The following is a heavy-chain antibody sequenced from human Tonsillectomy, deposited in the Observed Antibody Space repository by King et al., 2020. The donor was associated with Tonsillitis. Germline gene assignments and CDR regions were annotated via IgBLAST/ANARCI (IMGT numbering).Heavy chain of an antibody. CDR1: GGSISTYY. CDR2: IYNSGST. CDR3: ARDGGYSSGWYDRMDAFDI. J-gene: IGHJ3*02. D-gene: IGHD6-19*01. Sequence: VQLQESGPGLVKPSETLSLTCTVSGGSISTYYWSWIRQPPGKGLEGIADIYNSGSTNYNPSLKSRVTISVHTSKNQFSLKLNSVTAADTAVYYCARDGGYSSGWYDRMDAFDIWGHGTMVTVSS. V-gene: IGHV4-59*01.